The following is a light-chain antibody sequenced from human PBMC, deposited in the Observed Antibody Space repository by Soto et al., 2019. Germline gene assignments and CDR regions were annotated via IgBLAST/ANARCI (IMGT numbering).Light chain of an antibody. CDR1: QGISSY. Sequence: DIQLTQSPSFLSASVGDRVTITCRASQGISSYLAWYQQKPGKAPNLLIYAPSTLQSGVPSRFSGSGSGTEFTLTISSLQPEDVATYFCQQLNSYPLTFGPGTKVDIK. CDR3: QQLNSYPLT. V-gene: IGKV1-9*01. CDR2: APS. J-gene: IGKJ3*01.